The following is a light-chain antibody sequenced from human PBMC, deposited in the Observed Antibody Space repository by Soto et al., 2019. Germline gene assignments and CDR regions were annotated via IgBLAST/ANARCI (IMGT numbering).Light chain of an antibody. Sequence: QSVLTQPASVSGSPGQSITISCTGTSSDIGRYKFVSWFQQHPGKAPKLLIFEGTNRPSGVSNRFSGSKSGNTASLTISGLQAEDEADYYCCSYAGSSTLYVFGTGTKVTVL. CDR3: CSYAGSSTLYV. V-gene: IGLV2-23*01. CDR2: EGT. CDR1: SSDIGRYKF. J-gene: IGLJ1*01.